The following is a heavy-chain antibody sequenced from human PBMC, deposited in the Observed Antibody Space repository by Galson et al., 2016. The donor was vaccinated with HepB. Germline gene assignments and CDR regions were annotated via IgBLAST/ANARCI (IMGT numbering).Heavy chain of an antibody. Sequence: SLRLSCAASGFTFSSHAMHWVRQAPGKGLEWVAVISYAGSNKYYAVSVRGRFTISRDNSKNTLSLQMNSLRGEDTAVYYCARDPAGFVPYNGMDLWGQGTTVTVSS. D-gene: IGHD6-13*01. J-gene: IGHJ6*02. CDR2: ISYAGSNK. CDR1: GFTFSSHA. V-gene: IGHV3-30*04. CDR3: ARDPAGFVPYNGMDL.